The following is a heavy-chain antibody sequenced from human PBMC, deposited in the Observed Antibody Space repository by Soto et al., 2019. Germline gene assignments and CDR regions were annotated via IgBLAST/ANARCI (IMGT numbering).Heavy chain of an antibody. CDR2: VWHDGSKE. Sequence: QVQLVESGGGVVQPGKSLTLSCAASGFTFSTYGIHWVRQAPGRGLAWVAVVWHDGSKEFYADSVRGRFTISRDNSNNMVHLQRDRLRAEETSFYYCVRDDWNYAKGAFDIWGQGTVVTVSS. CDR1: GFTFSTYG. V-gene: IGHV3-33*01. D-gene: IGHD1-7*01. CDR3: VRDDWNYAKGAFDI. J-gene: IGHJ3*02.